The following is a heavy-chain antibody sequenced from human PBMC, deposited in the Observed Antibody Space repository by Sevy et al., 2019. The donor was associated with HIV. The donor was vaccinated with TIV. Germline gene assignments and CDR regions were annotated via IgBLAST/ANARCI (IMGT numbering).Heavy chain of an antibody. V-gene: IGHV4-59*08. D-gene: IGHD3-3*01. CDR3: ARHNKHYDFWSALSWFDP. CDR2: IYYSGST. J-gene: IGHJ5*02. Sequence: SETLSLTCTVSGGSISSYYWSWIRQPPGKGLEWIGYIYYSGSTNYNPSLKSRVTISVDTSKNQFSLKLSSVTAADTAVYYCARHNKHYDFWSALSWFDPWGQGTLVTVSS. CDR1: GGSISSYY.